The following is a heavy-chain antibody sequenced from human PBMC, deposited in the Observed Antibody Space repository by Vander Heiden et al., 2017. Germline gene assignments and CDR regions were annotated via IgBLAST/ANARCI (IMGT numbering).Heavy chain of an antibody. V-gene: IGHV3-9*01. J-gene: IGHJ4*02. CDR2: ISWNSGSI. D-gene: IGHD3-3*01. CDR1: GFTFADYA. Sequence: EVQLVESGGGLVQPGRSLRLSCAASGFTFADYAMHWVRQAPGKGLEWVSGISWNSGSIGYVDSVKGRFTISRDNAKNSLYLEMNSLRVEDTALYYCAKDSPGDFWSGVRHWGQGILVTVSS. CDR3: AKDSPGDFWSGVRH.